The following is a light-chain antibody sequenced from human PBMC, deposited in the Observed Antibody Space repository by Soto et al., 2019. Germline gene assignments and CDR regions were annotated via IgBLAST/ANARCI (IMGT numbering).Light chain of an antibody. Sequence: DIQMTQSPSSLSESVGDRVTITCRASQSISKYLNWYQQKPGQAPNLLIYAASTLQSGVPSRFSGSGSGTDFTLTISSLQPEDFATYYCQQSYSTPPDTFGQGTNLEIK. CDR2: AAS. J-gene: IGKJ2*01. CDR3: QQSYSTPPDT. V-gene: IGKV1-39*01. CDR1: QSISKY.